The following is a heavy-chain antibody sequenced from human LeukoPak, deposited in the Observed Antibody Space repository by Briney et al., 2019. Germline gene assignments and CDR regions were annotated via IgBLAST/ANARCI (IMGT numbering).Heavy chain of an antibody. Sequence: GGSLRLSCAASGFTFSSYGMHWVRQAPGKGLEWVAFIRYDGSNKYYADSVKGRFTISRDNSKNTLYLQMNSLRAEDTAVYYCARGPSGWEAATLYYFDYWGQGTLVTVSS. CDR2: IRYDGSNK. D-gene: IGHD2-15*01. CDR1: GFTFSSYG. J-gene: IGHJ4*02. CDR3: ARGPSGWEAATLYYFDY. V-gene: IGHV3-30*02.